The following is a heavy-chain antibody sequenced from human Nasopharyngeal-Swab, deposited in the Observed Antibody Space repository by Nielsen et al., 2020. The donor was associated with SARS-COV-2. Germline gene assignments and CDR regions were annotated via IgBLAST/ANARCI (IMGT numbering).Heavy chain of an antibody. CDR2: IRSKYYGGTP. V-gene: IGHV3-49*03. D-gene: IGHD3-22*01. J-gene: IGHJ5*02. CDR3: TRDLFSNDYYDAKWLDP. Sequence: GGSLRLSCKASGFTFGDYAMSWFRQAPGKGLEWVGFIRSKYYGGTPEYAASVKGRLTISRDDSKSVAYLQMNSLKTEDTAVYYCTRDLFSNDYYDAKWLDPWGQGTLVTVSS. CDR1: GFTFGDYA.